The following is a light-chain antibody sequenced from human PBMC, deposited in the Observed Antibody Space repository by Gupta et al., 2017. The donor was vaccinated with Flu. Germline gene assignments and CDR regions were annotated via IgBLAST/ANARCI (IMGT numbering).Light chain of an antibody. J-gene: IGKJ4*01. V-gene: IGKV3-20*01. CDR3: QQYYNSPLT. CDR1: QIVGANS. CDR2: GGS. Sequence: EIVLTQSPATLSLSPGERATLSCRASQIVGANSVAWYQQKPGHAPRLLIYGGSSRATDIPDRFSGSGSGTDFTLTISRLEREDFAVYYCQQYYNSPLTFGGGTKVEI.